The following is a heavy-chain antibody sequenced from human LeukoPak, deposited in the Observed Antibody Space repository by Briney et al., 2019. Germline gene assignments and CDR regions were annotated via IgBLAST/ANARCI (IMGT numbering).Heavy chain of an antibody. Sequence: SETLSLTCTVSGGSISSYYWSWIRQPPGKGLEWIGYIYYSGSTNYNPSLKSRVTISVDTSKNQFSLKLTSVTAADTALFFCARGYDIDVWGQGTTVTVSS. CDR2: IYYSGST. CDR3: ARGYDIDV. V-gene: IGHV4-59*01. CDR1: GGSISSYY. J-gene: IGHJ6*02.